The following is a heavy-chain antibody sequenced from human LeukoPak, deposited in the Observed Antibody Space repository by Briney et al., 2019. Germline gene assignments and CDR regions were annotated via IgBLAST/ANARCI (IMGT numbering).Heavy chain of an antibody. CDR1: GYTFTSYY. V-gene: IGHV1-46*01. CDR3: AREMYYYDSSGYFDY. D-gene: IGHD3-22*01. CDR2: INPSGGST. Sequence: GAPVKVSCKASGYTFTSYYMHWVRRAPGQGLEWMGMINPSGGSTSYAQKFQGRVTMTRDTSASTVYMELSSLRSEDTAVYYCAREMYYYDSSGYFDYWGQGTLVTVSS. J-gene: IGHJ4*02.